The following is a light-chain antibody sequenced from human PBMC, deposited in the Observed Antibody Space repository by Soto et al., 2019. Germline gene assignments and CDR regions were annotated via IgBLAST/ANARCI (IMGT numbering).Light chain of an antibody. V-gene: IGLV2-8*01. Sequence: QSVLTQPPSASGSPGQSVTISCTGTSSDVGAYKYVSWYQQHPGKAPKLIIYEVSKRPSGVPDRFSGSKSGNTASLTISGLQAEDEADYYCCSYAGSYTYVFGTGTKVTVL. CDR2: EVS. J-gene: IGLJ1*01. CDR3: CSYAGSYTYV. CDR1: SSDVGAYKY.